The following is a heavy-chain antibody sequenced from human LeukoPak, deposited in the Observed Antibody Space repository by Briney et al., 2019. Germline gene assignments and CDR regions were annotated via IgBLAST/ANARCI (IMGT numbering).Heavy chain of an antibody. D-gene: IGHD5-24*01. J-gene: IGHJ3*02. CDR1: GFTFSDYY. V-gene: IGHV3-11*01. Sequence: GGSLRLSCAASGFTFSDYYMSWIRQAPGKGLEWVSYISSSGSTIYYADSVKGRFTISRDNAKNSLYLQMNSLRAEDTAVYYCARDFEEMATTAADAFDIWGQGTMVTVSS. CDR2: ISSSGSTI. CDR3: ARDFEEMATTAADAFDI.